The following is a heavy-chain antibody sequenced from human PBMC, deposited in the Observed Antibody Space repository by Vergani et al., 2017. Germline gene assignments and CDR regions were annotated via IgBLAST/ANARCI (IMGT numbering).Heavy chain of an antibody. CDR2: IYYIGST. Sequence: QLQLQESGPGLVKPSATLSLTCSVSGASIRSSNYYWGWIRQPPGKGLEWIASIYYIGSTYYNPSLKSRVTISVDTSNNLFSLKLSSVTAADTAVYFCARHSTVEWLVKLGWIDPWGQGILVTVSS. D-gene: IGHD6-19*01. CDR3: ARHSTVEWLVKLGWIDP. V-gene: IGHV4-39*01. J-gene: IGHJ5*02. CDR1: GASIRSSNYY.